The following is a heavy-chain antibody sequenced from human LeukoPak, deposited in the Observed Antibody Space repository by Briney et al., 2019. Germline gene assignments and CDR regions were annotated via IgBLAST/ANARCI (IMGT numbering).Heavy chain of an antibody. CDR3: ARDAGGDQPF. V-gene: IGHV4-59*01. J-gene: IGHJ4*02. CDR1: GGSISSYY. CDR2: IYYSGST. Sequence: SETLSLTCTVSGGSISSYYWSWIRQPPGKGLEWIGYIYYSGSTNYNPSLKSRVTISVDTSKNQFSLKLSSVTAADTTVYYCARDAGGDQPFWGQGSLVSVSS. D-gene: IGHD2-21*01.